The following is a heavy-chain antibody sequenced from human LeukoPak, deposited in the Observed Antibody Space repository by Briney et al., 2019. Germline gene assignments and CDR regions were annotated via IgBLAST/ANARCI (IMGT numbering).Heavy chain of an antibody. V-gene: IGHV1-69*05. J-gene: IGHJ3*02. CDR1: GGTFSSYA. CDR3: ASTVTTGDAFDI. CDR2: IIPIFGTA. D-gene: IGHD4-17*01. Sequence: SVKVSCKASGGTFSSYAISWVRQAPGQGLEWMGGIIPIFGTANYAQKFQGRVTITTDESTSTAYMELSSLRSEDTAVYYCASTVTTGDAFDIWGQGTMVTVSS.